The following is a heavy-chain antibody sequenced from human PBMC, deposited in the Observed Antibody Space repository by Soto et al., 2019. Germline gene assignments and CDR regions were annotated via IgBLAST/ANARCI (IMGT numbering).Heavy chain of an antibody. V-gene: IGHV3-23*01. D-gene: IGHD3-3*01. CDR2: IRGSGSTT. Sequence: WGSLVLAWVSSGFTFSFYAMSWVRQAPGKGLEWVSGIRGSGSTTYYADSVKGRFTISRDNSENTLYLQMNSLRAEDTAVYYCAKDRGYDFWSGYPFDYWGQGTLVTVSS. CDR1: GFTFSFYA. CDR3: AKDRGYDFWSGYPFDY. J-gene: IGHJ4*02.